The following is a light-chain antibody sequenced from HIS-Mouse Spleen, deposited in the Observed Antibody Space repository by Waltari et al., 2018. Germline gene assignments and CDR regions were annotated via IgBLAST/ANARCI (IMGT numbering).Light chain of an antibody. Sequence: SYVLTQPPSVSVAPGKTARITCGGNNIGSKSVHWYQQKPGHAPVLVVYGDSDRPSGIPEGFSGSNPWNTATLTISRVEAGDEADYYCQVWDSSSDHVVFG. CDR1: NIGSKS. V-gene: IGLV3-21*03. CDR3: QVWDSSSDHVV. CDR2: GDS. J-gene: IGLJ2*01.